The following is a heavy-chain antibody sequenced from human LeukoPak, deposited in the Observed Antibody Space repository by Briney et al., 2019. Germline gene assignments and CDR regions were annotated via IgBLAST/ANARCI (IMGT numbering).Heavy chain of an antibody. J-gene: IGHJ4*02. D-gene: IGHD2-15*01. Sequence: PSETLSLTCTVSGGSISSSSYYWGWIRQPPGKGLEWIGSIYYSGSTYYNPSLKSRVTISVDTSKNQFSLKLSSVTAADTAVYYCARLLAYSASTDYWGQGTLVTVSS. CDR3: ARLLAYSASTDY. V-gene: IGHV4-39*07. CDR1: GGSISSSSYY. CDR2: IYYSGST.